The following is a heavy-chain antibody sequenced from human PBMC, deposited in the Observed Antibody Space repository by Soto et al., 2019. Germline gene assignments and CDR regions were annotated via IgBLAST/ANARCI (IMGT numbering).Heavy chain of an antibody. V-gene: IGHV1-3*01. J-gene: IGHJ4*02. Sequence: ASVKVSCKASGYTFTTYAMHWVRQAPGQRLEWMGWINAGNGATKYSQNFQDRVTIARDTSANTAFMELSSLRSEDTAVYYCARGSAAAGPYYFDYWAQGTLVTV. D-gene: IGHD6-13*01. CDR1: GYTFTTYA. CDR3: ARGSAAAGPYYFDY. CDR2: INAGNGAT.